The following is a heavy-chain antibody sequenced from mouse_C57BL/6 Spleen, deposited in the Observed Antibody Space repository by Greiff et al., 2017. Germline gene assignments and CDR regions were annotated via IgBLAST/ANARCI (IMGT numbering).Heavy chain of an antibody. D-gene: IGHD1-1*01. J-gene: IGHJ4*01. CDR2: IWSDGST. CDR3: ARRSGSSYGAMDY. Sequence: VKVVESGPGLVAPSQSLSITCTVSGFSLTSYGVHWVRQPPGKGLEWLVVIWSDGSTTYNSALKSRLSISKDNSKSQVFLKMNSLQTDDTAMYYCARRSGSSYGAMDYWGQGTSVTVSS. CDR1: GFSLTSYG. V-gene: IGHV2-6*03.